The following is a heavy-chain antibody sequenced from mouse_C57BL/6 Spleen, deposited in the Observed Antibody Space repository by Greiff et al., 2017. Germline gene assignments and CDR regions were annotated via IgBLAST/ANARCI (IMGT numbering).Heavy chain of an antibody. CDR3: ARPTMITTKYFDV. D-gene: IGHD2-4*01. V-gene: IGHV5-6*01. J-gene: IGHJ1*03. CDR1: GFTFSSYG. CDR2: ISSGGSYT. Sequence: EVKLVESGGDLVKPGGSLKLSCAASGFTFSSYGMFWVRQTPDKRLEWVATISSGGSYTYYPDSVKGRFTISRDNAKNTLYLQMSSLKSEDTAMYYCARPTMITTKYFDVWGTGTTVTVSS.